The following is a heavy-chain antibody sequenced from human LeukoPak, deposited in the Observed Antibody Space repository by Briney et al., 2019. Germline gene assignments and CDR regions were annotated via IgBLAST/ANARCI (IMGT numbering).Heavy chain of an antibody. CDR2: IYYSGTT. Sequence: SETLSLTCTVSGGSISSYYWSWIRQPPGKGLEWIGYIYYSGTTNYNPSLKSRVTISVDTSKNQLSLKLSSVTAADTAVYYCARGVYIAAAQYGYWGQGALVTVSS. D-gene: IGHD6-13*01. CDR1: GGSISSYY. J-gene: IGHJ4*02. CDR3: ARGVYIAAAQYGY. V-gene: IGHV4-59*01.